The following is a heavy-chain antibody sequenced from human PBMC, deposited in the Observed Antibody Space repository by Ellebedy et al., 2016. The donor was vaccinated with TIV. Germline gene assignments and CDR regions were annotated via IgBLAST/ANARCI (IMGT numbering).Heavy chain of an antibody. CDR3: ARANFYGDYGGAFDI. CDR2: IYYSGST. J-gene: IGHJ3*02. Sequence: SETLSLXXTVSGGSISSGGYYWSWIRQHPGKGLEWIGYIYYSGSTNYNPSLKSRVTISVDTSKNQFSLKLSSVTAADTAVYYCARANFYGDYGGAFDIWGQGTMVTVSS. V-gene: IGHV4-61*08. D-gene: IGHD4-17*01. CDR1: GGSISSGGYY.